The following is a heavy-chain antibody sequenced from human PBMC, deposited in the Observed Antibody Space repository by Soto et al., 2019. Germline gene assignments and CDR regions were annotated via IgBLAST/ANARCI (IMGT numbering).Heavy chain of an antibody. J-gene: IGHJ5*02. V-gene: IGHV4-4*07. Sequence: ETLSLTCTVSRGYVNTFHWSWVRQPAGKGLEWIGRIFPNGNTDYSPSLYSRVTISVDTSKNQFTLRLSSVTAADTAVYYCARRDHSNSRGWFDPWGPGTLVTVSS. CDR3: ARRDHSNSRGWFDP. CDR1: RGYVNTFH. CDR2: IFPNGNT. D-gene: IGHD4-4*01.